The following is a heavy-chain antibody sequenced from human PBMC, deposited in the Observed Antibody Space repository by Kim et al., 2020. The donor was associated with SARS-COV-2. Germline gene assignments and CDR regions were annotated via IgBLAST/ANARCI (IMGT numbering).Heavy chain of an antibody. CDR2: IKQDGSEK. D-gene: IGHD3-22*01. CDR3: ARDHGPITMIVVPYYYYYGMDV. Sequence: GGSLRLSCAASGFTFSSYWMSWVRQAPGKGLEWVANIKQDGSEKYYVDSVKGRFTISRDNAKNSLYLQMNSLRAEDTAVYYCARDHGPITMIVVPYYYYYGMDVWGQGTTVTVSS. CDR1: GFTFSSYW. J-gene: IGHJ6*02. V-gene: IGHV3-7*01.